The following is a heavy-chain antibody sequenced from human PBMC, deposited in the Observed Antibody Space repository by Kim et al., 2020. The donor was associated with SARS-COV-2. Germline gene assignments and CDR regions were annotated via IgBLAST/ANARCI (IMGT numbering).Heavy chain of an antibody. CDR2: IHTGGST. V-gene: IGHV3-66*01. Sequence: GGSLRLSCAASGFTVSSKYISWVRQAPGKGLEWVSAIHTGGSTYYADSVKGRFTISRDNSENKVYLQMNSLRAEDTAMYFCARDASNTMPSWYFYLWGRG. J-gene: IGHJ2*01. CDR1: GFTVSSKY. CDR3: ARDASNTMPSWYFYL. D-gene: IGHD3-3*01.